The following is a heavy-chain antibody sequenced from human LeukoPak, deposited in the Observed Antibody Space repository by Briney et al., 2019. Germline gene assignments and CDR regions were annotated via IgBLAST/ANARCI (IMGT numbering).Heavy chain of an antibody. J-gene: IGHJ6*03. D-gene: IGHD6-19*01. Sequence: SETLSLTCAVYGGSFSGYYWSWIRQPPGKGLEWIGEINHSGSTNYNPSLKSRVTISVDTSKNQFSLKLSSVTAADAAVYYCRGWPIYYYYYLDVWDQGTTVTVSS. CDR1: GGSFSGYY. V-gene: IGHV4-34*03. CDR2: INHSGST. CDR3: RGWPIYYYYYLDV.